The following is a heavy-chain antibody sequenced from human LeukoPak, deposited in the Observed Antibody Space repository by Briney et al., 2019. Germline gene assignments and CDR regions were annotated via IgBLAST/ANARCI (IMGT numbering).Heavy chain of an antibody. CDR3: ATGTMRFLEWLNDY. CDR2: MNPNSGNT. CDR1: GYTFISYD. J-gene: IGHJ4*02. D-gene: IGHD3-3*01. Sequence: ASVKVSCKASGYTFISYDISWVRQATGQGLEWMGWMNPNSGNTAYAQKFQGRVTITRNTSISTAYMELSSLRSEDTAVYYCATGTMRFLEWLNDYWGQGTLVTVSS. V-gene: IGHV1-8*03.